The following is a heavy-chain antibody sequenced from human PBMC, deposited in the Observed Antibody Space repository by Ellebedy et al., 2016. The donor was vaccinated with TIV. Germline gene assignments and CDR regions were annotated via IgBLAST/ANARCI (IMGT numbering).Heavy chain of an antibody. V-gene: IGHV3-7*03. Sequence: PGGSLRLSCAASGFTFSSYWMSWVRQAPGKGLEWVANIKEDGSEKYYADSVKGRFTLSRDNSKNSRYLQMNSLRAEGTDLYYCTKDQRTDGVNGFDYWGQGTLVTVSS. D-gene: IGHD4-23*01. CDR1: GFTFSSYW. J-gene: IGHJ4*02. CDR2: IKEDGSEK. CDR3: TKDQRTDGVNGFDY.